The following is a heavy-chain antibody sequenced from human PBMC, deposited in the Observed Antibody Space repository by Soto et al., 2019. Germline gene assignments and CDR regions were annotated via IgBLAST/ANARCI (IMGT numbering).Heavy chain of an antibody. D-gene: IGHD6-13*01. CDR1: GYTFTSSA. CDR2: IVVGSGNT. CDR3: AAPGGITAAGYYGMDV. Sequence: SVKVSCKASGYTFTSSAVQWVRQARGQRLEWIGWIVVGSGNTNYAQKFQERVTITRDMSTSTAYMELSSLRSEDTAVYYCAAPGGITAAGYYGMDVWGQGTTVTVSS. V-gene: IGHV1-58*01. J-gene: IGHJ6*02.